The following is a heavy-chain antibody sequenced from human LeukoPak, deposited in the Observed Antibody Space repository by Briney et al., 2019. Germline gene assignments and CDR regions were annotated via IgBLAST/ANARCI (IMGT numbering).Heavy chain of an antibody. CDR2: IWYDGSNK. V-gene: IGHV3-30*04. CDR1: GFTFSSYA. Sequence: GGSLRLSCAASGFTFSSYAMHWVRQAPGKGLEWVAVIWYDGSNKYYADSVKGRFTISRDNSKNTLYLQMNSLRAEDTAVYYCAREYSSGWYGPMDVWGQGTTVTVSS. D-gene: IGHD6-19*01. J-gene: IGHJ6*02. CDR3: AREYSSGWYGPMDV.